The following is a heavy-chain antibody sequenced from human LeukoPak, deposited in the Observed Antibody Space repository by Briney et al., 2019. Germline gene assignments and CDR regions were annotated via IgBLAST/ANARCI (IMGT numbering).Heavy chain of an antibody. V-gene: IGHV1-8*01. J-gene: IGHJ4*02. D-gene: IGHD7-27*01. CDR2: MNPNSGNT. CDR1: GYTFTSYD. CDR3: AKNIALTGEFDS. Sequence: ASVNVSCKASGYTFTSYDVNWFRQATGQGLEWMGWMNPNSGNTGYSQKFQGRVSLTRDTSISTAYMELSSLRSEDTAVYYCAKNIALTGEFDSWGQGTLVTVSS.